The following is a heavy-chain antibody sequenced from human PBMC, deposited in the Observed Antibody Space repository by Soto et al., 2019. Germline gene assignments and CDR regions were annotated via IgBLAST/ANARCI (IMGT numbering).Heavy chain of an antibody. CDR3: AHRAKTSVTPAFDY. Sequence: SGPTLVNPKETLTLTCNFSGFSLSSRGVSVGWIRQPPGKALEWLALIYWNEYNRYSPSLKSRLSITKDTSKNQVVLTLTNVDPLDTATYYCAHRAKTSVTPAFDYWGRGTLVTVSS. V-gene: IGHV2-5*01. CDR2: IYWNEYN. D-gene: IGHD4-17*01. CDR1: GFSLSSRGVS. J-gene: IGHJ4*02.